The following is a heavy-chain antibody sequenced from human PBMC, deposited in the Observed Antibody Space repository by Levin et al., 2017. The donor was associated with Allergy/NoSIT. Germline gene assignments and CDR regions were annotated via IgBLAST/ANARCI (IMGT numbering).Heavy chain of an antibody. CDR2: ISFSSSST. Sequence: KPGGSLRLSCAASGFPFSSYSMNWVRQAPGKGLEWVSSISFSSSSTNYADSVKGRFTISRDNAKNSVYLQMNSLRDEDTAIYYCARYKDQKWRFVEDSWGQGTLVTVSS. D-gene: IGHD3-10*01. CDR3: ARYKDQKWRFVEDS. V-gene: IGHV3-21*01. J-gene: IGHJ4*02. CDR1: GFPFSSYS.